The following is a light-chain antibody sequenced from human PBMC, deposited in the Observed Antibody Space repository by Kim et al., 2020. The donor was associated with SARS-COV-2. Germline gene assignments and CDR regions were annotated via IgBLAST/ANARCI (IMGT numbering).Light chain of an antibody. Sequence: ATNNCKSRQSVLYSSNNKNYLAWYQQKPGQPPKLLIYWASTRESGVPDRFSGSGSGTDFTLTISSLQAEDVAVYYCQQYYGTPLTFGGGTKVEIK. J-gene: IGKJ4*01. CDR2: WAS. V-gene: IGKV4-1*01. CDR3: QQYYGTPLT. CDR1: QSVLYSSNNKNY.